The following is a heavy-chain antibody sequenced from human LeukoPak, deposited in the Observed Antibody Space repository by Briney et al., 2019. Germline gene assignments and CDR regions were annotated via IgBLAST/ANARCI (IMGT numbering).Heavy chain of an antibody. CDR3: ARDSARFVVVVAALNAFDI. CDR1: GFTSSSYS. V-gene: IGHV3-21*01. J-gene: IGHJ3*02. Sequence: GGSLRLSCAASGFTSSSYSMNWVRQAPGKGLEWVSSISSSSSYIYYADSVKGRFTISRDNAKNSLYLQMNSLRAEDTAVYYCARDSARFVVVVAALNAFDIWGQGTMVTVSS. D-gene: IGHD2-15*01. CDR2: ISSSSSYI.